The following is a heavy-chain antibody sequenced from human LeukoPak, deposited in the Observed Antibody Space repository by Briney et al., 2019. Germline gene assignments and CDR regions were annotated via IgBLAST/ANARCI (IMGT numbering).Heavy chain of an antibody. CDR2: FSGSGGST. Sequence: GGSLRLSCAASGFTFNSYGMHWVRQAPGKGLECISGFSGSGGSTYYADSVKGRFTISRDNSKNTLYLQMNSLRAEDTAVYYCARDRMGRQLISRKDYYYMDVWGKGTTVTISS. V-gene: IGHV3-23*01. CDR3: ARDRMGRQLISRKDYYYMDV. D-gene: IGHD3-16*01. J-gene: IGHJ6*03. CDR1: GFTFNSYG.